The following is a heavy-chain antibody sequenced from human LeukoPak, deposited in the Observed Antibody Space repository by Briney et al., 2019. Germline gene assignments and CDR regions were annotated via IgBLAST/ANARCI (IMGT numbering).Heavy chain of an antibody. CDR3: ARGTNVVEAEPADDAFDI. V-gene: IGHV4-59*01. CDR2: IYYSGGSGGT. D-gene: IGHD2-21*01. CDR1: GVSISNYY. Sequence: SETLSLTCTVSGVSISNYYWSWIRQPPGKGLEWIGNIYYSGGSGGTNYNPSLKSRVSMAADTSKNQFSLELTSVTAADTALYYCARGTNVVEAEPADDAFDIWGQGTMVIVST. J-gene: IGHJ3*02.